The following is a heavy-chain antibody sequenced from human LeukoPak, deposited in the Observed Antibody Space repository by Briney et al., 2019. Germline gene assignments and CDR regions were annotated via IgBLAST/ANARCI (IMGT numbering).Heavy chain of an antibody. CDR3: AREGDYEEWRDWFDP. Sequence: SETLSLTCTVSGGSISSYYWSWIRQPPGKGLEWIGYIYYSGSTNYNPSLKSRVTISVDTSKNQFSLTLSSVTAADTAVYYCAREGDYEEWRDWFDPWGQGTLVTVSS. V-gene: IGHV4-59*01. CDR1: GGSISSYY. J-gene: IGHJ5*02. D-gene: IGHD4-17*01. CDR2: IYYSGST.